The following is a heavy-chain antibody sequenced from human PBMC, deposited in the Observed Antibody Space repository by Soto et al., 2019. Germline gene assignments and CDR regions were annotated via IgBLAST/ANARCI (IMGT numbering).Heavy chain of an antibody. D-gene: IGHD3-22*01. J-gene: IGHJ5*02. Sequence: GSLRLSCAASGFTFSSYWMHWVRQAPGKGLVWVSRINSDGSSTSYADSVKGRFTISRDNAKNTLYLQMNSLRAEDTAVYYCAREYYDSSGPTARLDPGGQGTLVTVS. V-gene: IGHV3-74*01. CDR3: AREYYDSSGPTARLDP. CDR2: INSDGSST. CDR1: GFTFSSYW.